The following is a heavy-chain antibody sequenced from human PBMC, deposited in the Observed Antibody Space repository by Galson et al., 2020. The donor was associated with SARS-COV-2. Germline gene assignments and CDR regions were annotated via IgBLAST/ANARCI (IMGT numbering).Heavy chain of an antibody. CDR1: GGSFSGYS. V-gene: IGHV4-34*01. Sequence: PSETLSLTCAVFGGSFSGYSWTWIRQPPGKGLEWIGEINLSGRTRYNPSLKSRVSMPVDTSKNQFSLRLSSVTAADTAVYYCARGFDGLYDSSGFFGLGVFFYYGLDGWGQGTTVSVSS. D-gene: IGHD3-22*01. J-gene: IGHJ6*02. CDR2: INLSGRT. CDR3: ARGFDGLYDSSGFFGLGVFFYYGLDG.